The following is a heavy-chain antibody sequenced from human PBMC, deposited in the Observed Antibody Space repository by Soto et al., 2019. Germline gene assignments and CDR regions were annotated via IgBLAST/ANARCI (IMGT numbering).Heavy chain of an antibody. D-gene: IGHD2-15*01. CDR1: GFTFSSYA. V-gene: IGHV3-30-3*01. J-gene: IGHJ6*02. CDR2: ISYDGSNK. CDR3: ARDGDYCSGGSGYQTRARLGMDV. Sequence: QVQLVESGGGVVQPGRSLRLSCAASGFTFSSYAMHWVRQAPGKGLEWVAVISYDGSNKYYADSVKGRFTISSDNSKNTLELQMNSLRAEDTAVYYCARDGDYCSGGSGYQTRARLGMDVWGQGTTVTVSS.